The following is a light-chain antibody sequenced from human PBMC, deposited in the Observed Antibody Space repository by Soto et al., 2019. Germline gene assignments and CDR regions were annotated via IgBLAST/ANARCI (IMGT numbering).Light chain of an antibody. V-gene: IGLV2-14*03. CDR3: ISYTSSSPYV. CDR2: DVS. CDR1: SSDVGGYNY. J-gene: IGLJ1*01. Sequence: QSVLTQPASVSGSPGQSITISCTGTSSDVGGYNYVSWYQHHPGKAPKLIIFDVSNRPSGIPNRFSGSKSGNTASLTISGLQAEDEADYYCISYTSSSPYVFGTGTKVTVL.